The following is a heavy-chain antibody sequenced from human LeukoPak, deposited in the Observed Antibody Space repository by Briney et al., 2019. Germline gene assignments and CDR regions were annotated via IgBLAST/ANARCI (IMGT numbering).Heavy chain of an antibody. J-gene: IGHJ6*02. D-gene: IGHD6-19*01. CDR1: GFTFDDYA. CDR3: AKEGRRSGWYDYYYYGMDV. V-gene: IGHV3-9*01. CDR2: ISWNSGSI. Sequence: PGRSLRLSCAASGFTFDDYAMHWVRQAPGKGLEWVSGISWNSGSIGYADSAKGRFTISRDNAKNSLYLQMNSLRAEDTASYYCAKEGRRSGWYDYYYYGMDVWGQGTTVTVSS.